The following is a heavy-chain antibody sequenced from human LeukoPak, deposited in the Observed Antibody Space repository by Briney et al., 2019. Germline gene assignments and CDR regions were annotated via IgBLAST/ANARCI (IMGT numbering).Heavy chain of an antibody. CDR3: ARDLGGGSFDF. CDR1: GGSISNGVYY. D-gene: IGHD2-15*01. J-gene: IGHJ4*02. Sequence: PSQTLSLTCTVSGGSISNGVYYWSWIRQHPGKGLEWIGYIYYSGSTYYSPSLKSRLTMSVDTSKNQFSLKLSSVTAADTAVYYCARDLGGGSFDFWGQGTLVTVSS. V-gene: IGHV4-31*03. CDR2: IYYSGST.